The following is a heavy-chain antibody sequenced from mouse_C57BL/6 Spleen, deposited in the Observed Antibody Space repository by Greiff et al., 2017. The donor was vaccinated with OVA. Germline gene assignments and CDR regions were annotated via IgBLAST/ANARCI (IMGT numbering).Heavy chain of an antibody. CDR1: GFSLTSYG. D-gene: IGHD1-1*01. CDR3: AAYYGSSYYAMDY. Sequence: QVHMKQSGPGLVQPSQSLSITCTVSGFSLTSYGVHWVRQSPGKGLEWLGVIWRGGSTDYNAAFMSRLSITKDNSKSQVFFKMNSLQADDTAIYYCAAYYGSSYYAMDYWGQGTSVTVSS. J-gene: IGHJ4*01. CDR2: IWRGGST. V-gene: IGHV2-5*01.